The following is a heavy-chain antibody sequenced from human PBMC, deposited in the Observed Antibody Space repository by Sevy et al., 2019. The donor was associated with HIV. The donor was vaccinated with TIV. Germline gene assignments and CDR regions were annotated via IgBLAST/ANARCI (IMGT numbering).Heavy chain of an antibody. Sequence: GGSLRLSCATSGFTFYNYAMSWFRQAPGKGLEWIGFIRTTVNGGTAEYAASVEGRCTISRYDSRSIAYLHMNNLKTEDTDFYYCTRDGRYLDAFDIWGQGTMVTVSS. D-gene: IGHD1-1*01. CDR1: GFTFYNYA. CDR2: IRTTVNGGTA. V-gene: IGHV3-49*03. J-gene: IGHJ3*02. CDR3: TRDGRYLDAFDI.